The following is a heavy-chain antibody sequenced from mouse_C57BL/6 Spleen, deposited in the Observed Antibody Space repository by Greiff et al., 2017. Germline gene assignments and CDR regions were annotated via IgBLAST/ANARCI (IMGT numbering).Heavy chain of an antibody. Sequence: EVKLQESGPGLVKPSQSLSLTCSVTGYSITSGYYWNWIRQFPGNKLEWMGYISYDGSNNYNPSLKNRISITRDTSKNQFFLKLNSVTTEDTATYYCARGDDDAMDYWGQGTSVTVSS. CDR1: GYSITSGYY. CDR3: ARGDDDAMDY. V-gene: IGHV3-6*01. CDR2: ISYDGSN. J-gene: IGHJ4*01. D-gene: IGHD2-12*01.